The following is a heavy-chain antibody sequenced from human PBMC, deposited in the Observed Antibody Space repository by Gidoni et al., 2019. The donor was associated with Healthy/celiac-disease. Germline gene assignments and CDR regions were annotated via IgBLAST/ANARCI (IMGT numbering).Heavy chain of an antibody. V-gene: IGHV3-15*01. J-gene: IGHJ4*02. Sequence: EVQLVESGGGLVKPGGSLRLSCAASGFIFSNAWMSWVRQAPGKGLEWVGRIKSKTDGGTTDYAAPVKGRFTISRDDSKNTLYLQMNSLKTEDTAVYYCSRGYYYDSSGYFGDYWGQGTLVTVSS. D-gene: IGHD3-22*01. CDR1: GFIFSNAW. CDR3: SRGYYYDSSGYFGDY. CDR2: IKSKTDGGTT.